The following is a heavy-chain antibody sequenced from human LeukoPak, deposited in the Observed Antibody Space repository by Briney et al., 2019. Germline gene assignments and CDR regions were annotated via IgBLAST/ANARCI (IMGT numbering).Heavy chain of an antibody. D-gene: IGHD4-17*01. J-gene: IGHJ6*02. CDR2: IYRSGTT. V-gene: IGHV4-59*01. CDR3: AREDPQTTVPEGMDV. CDR1: GGSISRYY. Sequence: SETLSLTCTVSGGSISRYYWSWIRQSPGKGLEWIGYIYRSGTTNNNPSLKSRLTISVDTSKNQFSLKLSSVTAADTAVYYCAREDPQTTVPEGMDVWGQGTTVTVSS.